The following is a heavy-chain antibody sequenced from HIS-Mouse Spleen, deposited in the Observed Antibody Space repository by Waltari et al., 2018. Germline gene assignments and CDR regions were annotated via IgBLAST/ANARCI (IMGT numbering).Heavy chain of an antibody. V-gene: IGHV4-34*01. CDR3: ARMGPASGSYGDY. Sequence: QVQLQQWCAGLLKPSETLSLTCAVYGGSFSGYYWSWIRQPPGKGLEWIGEINHSGSTNYNPSLKVRVTISVDTSKNQFSLKLSSVTAADTAVYYCARMGPASGSYGDYWGQGTLVTVSS. J-gene: IGHJ4*02. CDR1: GGSFSGYY. CDR2: INHSGST. D-gene: IGHD1-26*01.